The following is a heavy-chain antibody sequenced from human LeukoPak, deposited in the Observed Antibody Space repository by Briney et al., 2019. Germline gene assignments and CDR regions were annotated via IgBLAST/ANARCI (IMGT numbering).Heavy chain of an antibody. J-gene: IGHJ4*02. CDR1: GFTFTSYA. V-gene: IGHV3-23*01. Sequence: GGSLILSCAASGFTFTSYAMTWVRQAPGKGLEWVSVIGGSGGSTYYADSVKGRFTISRDNSKNTLYLQMNSLRAEDTAVYYCAKVIGWDYFDYWGQGTLVTVSS. D-gene: IGHD6-19*01. CDR2: IGGSGGST. CDR3: AKVIGWDYFDY.